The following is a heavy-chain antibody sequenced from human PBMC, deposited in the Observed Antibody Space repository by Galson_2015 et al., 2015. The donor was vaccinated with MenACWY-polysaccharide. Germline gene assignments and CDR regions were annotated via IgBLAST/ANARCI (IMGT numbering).Heavy chain of an antibody. CDR2: ITGSGGDT. CDR3: TKDHGGSGWTNDY. CDR1: GVTFSSYT. Sequence: SLRLGCAAPGVTFSSYTRRWVRQAPGKGLEGVSAITGSGGDTFYTDSVRGRFTISRDNARSTLYLQMNSLSAEDTAVYYCTKDHGGSGWTNDYWGQGTLVTVSS. D-gene: IGHD6-19*01. V-gene: IGHV3-23*01. J-gene: IGHJ4*02.